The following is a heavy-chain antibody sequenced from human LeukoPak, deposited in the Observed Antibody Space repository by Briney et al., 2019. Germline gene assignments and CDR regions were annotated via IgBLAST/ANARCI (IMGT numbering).Heavy chain of an antibody. D-gene: IGHD5-24*01. CDR2: ISSSGSTI. J-gene: IGHJ4*02. CDR1: GFTFSTYS. Sequence: GGSLRLSCAASGFTFSTYSMNWGRQAPGMGLAWVSYISSSGSTIYYADSVKGRFTISRDNAKNSLYLQMNSLRDEDTAVYYCARGWLQWGAYYFDYWGQGTLVTVSS. V-gene: IGHV3-48*02. CDR3: ARGWLQWGAYYFDY.